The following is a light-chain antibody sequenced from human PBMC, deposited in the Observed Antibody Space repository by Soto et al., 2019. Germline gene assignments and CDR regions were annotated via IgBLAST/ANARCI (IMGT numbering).Light chain of an antibody. V-gene: IGLV4-69*01. Sequence: QSVLTQSPSASASLGASVKLTCTLSSGHSSYAIAWLQQQPEKGPRYLMKLNSDGSHSKGDGIPDRFSGSSSGAERYLTISSLQSEDEADYYCQTWGTGTWVFGGGTQLTVL. CDR2: LNSDGSH. CDR1: SGHSSYA. J-gene: IGLJ3*02. CDR3: QTWGTGTWV.